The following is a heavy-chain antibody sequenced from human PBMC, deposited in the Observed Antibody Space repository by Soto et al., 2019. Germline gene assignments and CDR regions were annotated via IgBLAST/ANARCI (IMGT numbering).Heavy chain of an antibody. Sequence: QVQLVQSGAEVKKPGSSVKVSCKASGGSFSRQRVSWVRQAPGQRLEWMGGSIPMFRTTNYARKFQGRLTMTADGSTHTASMELTSLPSEDTAIYYCANEPNWGQGTLVTVSS. V-gene: IGHV1-69*01. CDR1: GGSFSRQR. J-gene: IGHJ4*02. CDR3: ANEPN. CDR2: SIPMFRTT.